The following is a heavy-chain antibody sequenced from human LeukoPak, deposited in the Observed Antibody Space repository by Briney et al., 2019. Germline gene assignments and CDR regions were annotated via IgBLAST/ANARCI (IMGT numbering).Heavy chain of an antibody. V-gene: IGHV1-18*01. CDR3: AGQGGYAWSWSDP. Sequence: ASVKVSCTASGYTFTSYGIGWVRQAPGQGLEWMGWISPYNGNTKYPQKFQGRVIMTTDTATTTVYMELRSLTSDDTAMYYCAGQGGYAWSWSDPWGQGTLVTVSS. CDR1: GYTFTSYG. CDR2: ISPYNGNT. J-gene: IGHJ5*02. D-gene: IGHD3-3*01.